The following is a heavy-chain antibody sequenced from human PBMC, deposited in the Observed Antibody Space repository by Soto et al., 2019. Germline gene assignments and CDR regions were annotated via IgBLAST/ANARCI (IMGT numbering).Heavy chain of an antibody. D-gene: IGHD2-15*01. Sequence: GGSLRLSCAASGFTVSSNYMSCVRQAPGKGLEWVSVIYSGGSTYYADSVKGRFTISRDNSKNTLYLQMNSLRAEDTAVYYCARYDCSGGSCYSDYYYYGMDVWGQGTTVTVSS. CDR2: IYSGGST. CDR3: ARYDCSGGSCYSDYYYYGMDV. CDR1: GFTVSSNY. J-gene: IGHJ6*02. V-gene: IGHV3-53*01.